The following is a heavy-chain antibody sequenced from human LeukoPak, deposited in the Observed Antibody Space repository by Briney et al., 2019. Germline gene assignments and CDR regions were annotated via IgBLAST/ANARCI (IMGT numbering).Heavy chain of an antibody. CDR1: GFTFGTYA. CDR2: ISGSGGST. CDR3: AKDSSTEGNYVPFDY. V-gene: IGHV3-23*01. D-gene: IGHD2-2*01. Sequence: GGSLRLSCAASGFTFGTYAMSWVRQAPGKGLEWISAISGSGGSTYYADSVKGRFTISRDNSKNTLYLQMNSLRAEDTAVYYCAKDSSTEGNYVPFDYWGQGTLVTVSS. J-gene: IGHJ4*02.